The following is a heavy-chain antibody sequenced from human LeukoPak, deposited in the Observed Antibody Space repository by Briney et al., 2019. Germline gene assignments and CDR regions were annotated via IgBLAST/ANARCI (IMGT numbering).Heavy chain of an antibody. CDR3: ARDPRVGATTWGWNY. D-gene: IGHD1-26*01. CDR2: ISSSSSTI. Sequence: GGSLRLSCGASGFSFNSYSMNWVRQAPGKGLEWVSYISSSSSTIYYADSVKGRFTISRDNAKNSLYLQMNSLRAEDTAVYYCARDPRVGATTWGWNYWGQGTLVTVSS. V-gene: IGHV3-48*01. J-gene: IGHJ4*02. CDR1: GFSFNSYS.